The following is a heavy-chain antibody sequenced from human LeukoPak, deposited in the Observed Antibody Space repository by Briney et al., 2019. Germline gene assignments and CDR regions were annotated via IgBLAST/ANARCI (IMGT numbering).Heavy chain of an antibody. CDR2: IYYSGST. CDR1: GGSISSYY. Sequence: PSETLSLTCTVSGGSISSYYWSWIRQPPGKGLEWIGYIYYSGSTNYNPSLKSRVTISVDTSKNQFSLKLSSVTAADTAVYYCAREKKAVAGTGWFDPWGQGTLVTVSS. J-gene: IGHJ5*02. CDR3: AREKKAVAGTGWFDP. V-gene: IGHV4-59*12. D-gene: IGHD6-19*01.